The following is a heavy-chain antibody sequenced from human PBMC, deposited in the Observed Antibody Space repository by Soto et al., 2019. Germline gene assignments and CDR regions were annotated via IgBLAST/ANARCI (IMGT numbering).Heavy chain of an antibody. CDR2: ISSDGSNK. CDR3: AKALGYSCPDDSYSYYYYMDV. D-gene: IGHD2-15*01. J-gene: IGHJ6*03. V-gene: IGHV3-30*18. Sequence: QVQLVESGGGVVQPGRSLRLSCGASGFTFSNDGMHWVRQAPGKGLEWVAVISSDGSNKYYADSVKGLFTISRDTSKSTLYLQMNSLRAEDTAVYYCAKALGYSCPDDSYSYYYYMDVWGKGTTVTVSS. CDR1: GFTFSNDG.